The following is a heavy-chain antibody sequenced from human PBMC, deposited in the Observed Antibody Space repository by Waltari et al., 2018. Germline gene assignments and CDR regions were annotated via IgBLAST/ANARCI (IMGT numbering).Heavy chain of an antibody. CDR2: ISHSGGT. J-gene: IGHJ4*02. CDR1: GGSFSGYT. V-gene: IGHV4-34*01. Sequence: QVQLQQWGAGLLKPSETLSLICAVYGGSFSGYTWMWIRQSPGKGLEWIGEISHSGGTNYNPSLKIRINISVDMSKNQFSLKLKSVTAADTAVYYCARGRRWLQLSDWGQGTPVTVSS. CDR3: ARGRRWLQLSD. D-gene: IGHD5-18*01.